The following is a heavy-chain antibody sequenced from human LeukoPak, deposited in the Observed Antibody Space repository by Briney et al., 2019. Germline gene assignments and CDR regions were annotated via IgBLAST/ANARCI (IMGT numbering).Heavy chain of an antibody. CDR3: ARDLYYSSSWTYYYYGMDV. J-gene: IGHJ6*02. CDR1: GYTFTGYY. V-gene: IGHV1-2*04. D-gene: IGHD6-13*01. CDR2: INPNSGGT. Sequence: ASVRVSCKVSGYTFTGYYMHWVRQAPGQGLEWMGWINPNSGGTNYAQKFQGWVTMTRDTSISTAYMELSRLRSDDTAVYYCARDLYYSSSWTYYYYGMDVWGQGTTVTVSS.